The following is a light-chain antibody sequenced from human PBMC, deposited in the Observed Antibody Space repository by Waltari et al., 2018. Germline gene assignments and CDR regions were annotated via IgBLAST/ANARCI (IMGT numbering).Light chain of an antibody. CDR3: QQSYSTRVRT. Sequence: DIQMTQSPSSLSASVGDRVTITCRASQSISSYLNWYQQKPGKAPKLLIYAASSLQSGVPSRFSGSGSVTDFTLTISSLQPEEFATYYCQQSYSTRVRTFGGGTKVEIK. J-gene: IGKJ4*01. CDR2: AAS. V-gene: IGKV1-39*01. CDR1: QSISSY.